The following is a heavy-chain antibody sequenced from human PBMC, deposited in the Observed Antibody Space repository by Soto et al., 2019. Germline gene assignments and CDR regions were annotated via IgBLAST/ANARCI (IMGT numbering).Heavy chain of an antibody. CDR1: GYTFTSYY. CDR2: IKPSGGST. Sequence: GASVKVSCKASGYTFTSYYMHWVRQAPGQGLEWMGIIKPSGGSTSYAQKFQGRVTMTRDTSTSTVYMELSSLRSEDTAVYYCARGGGDVDTAMAAALYYGMDVWGQGTTVTVSS. V-gene: IGHV1-46*01. J-gene: IGHJ6*02. D-gene: IGHD5-18*01. CDR3: ARGGGDVDTAMAAALYYGMDV.